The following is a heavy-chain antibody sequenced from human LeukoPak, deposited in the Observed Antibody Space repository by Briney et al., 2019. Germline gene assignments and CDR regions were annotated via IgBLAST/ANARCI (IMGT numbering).Heavy chain of an antibody. V-gene: IGHV3-48*03. J-gene: IGHJ4*02. CDR3: VQMAPYCGGDCYFDN. D-gene: IGHD2-21*02. Sequence: GGSLRLSCAASGFTFSSYEMNWVRQAPGKGLEWVSYISSSGRTFYYADSVKGRFTISRDNGKNSLYLQMNSLRVEDTAVYYCVQMAPYCGGDCYFDNWGQGTLVTVSS. CDR1: GFTFSSYE. CDR2: ISSSGRTF.